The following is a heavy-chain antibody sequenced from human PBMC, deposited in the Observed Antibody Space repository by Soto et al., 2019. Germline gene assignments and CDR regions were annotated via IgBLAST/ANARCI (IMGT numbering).Heavy chain of an antibody. CDR3: ARGRGNSGSDYYYYGMDV. Sequence: ASVKVSCKASGYTFTSYGISWVRQAPGQGLEWMGGISAINGNTNYAQKFQGRVTITADKSTSTAYMELSSLRSEDTAVYYCARGRGNSGSDYYYYGMDVWGQGTTVTVS. CDR2: ISAINGNT. CDR1: GYTFTSYG. J-gene: IGHJ6*02. V-gene: IGHV1-18*01. D-gene: IGHD7-27*01.